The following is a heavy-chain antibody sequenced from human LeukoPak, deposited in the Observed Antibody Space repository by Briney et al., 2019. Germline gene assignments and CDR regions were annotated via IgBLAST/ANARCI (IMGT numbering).Heavy chain of an antibody. D-gene: IGHD6-13*01. Sequence: SETLSLTCAVYGGSFSGYYWSWIRQPPGKGLEWIGEINHSGSTNYNPSLKSRVTISVDTSKNQLSLKLSSVTAADTAVYYCARDKWVKAGSSWLHYGMDVWGQGTTVTVSS. CDR1: GGSFSGYY. J-gene: IGHJ6*02. CDR2: INHSGST. CDR3: ARDKWVKAGSSWLHYGMDV. V-gene: IGHV4-34*01.